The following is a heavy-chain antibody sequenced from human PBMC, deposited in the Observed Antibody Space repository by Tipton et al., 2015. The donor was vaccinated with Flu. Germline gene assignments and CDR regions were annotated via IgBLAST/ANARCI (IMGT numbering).Heavy chain of an antibody. CDR2: MNTDGSVR. D-gene: IGHD5-12*01. V-gene: IGHV3-74*01. CDR3: ARATSFDVDLEFYYSDY. Sequence: SLRLSCAASGFSFSSYWMHWVRQAPGKGLVWVSRMNTDGSVRTYADSVKGRFTISRDNARNSLFVQMNSLRAEDTAVYYCARATSFDVDLEFYYSDYWGQGALVTVSS. J-gene: IGHJ4*02. CDR1: GFSFSSYW.